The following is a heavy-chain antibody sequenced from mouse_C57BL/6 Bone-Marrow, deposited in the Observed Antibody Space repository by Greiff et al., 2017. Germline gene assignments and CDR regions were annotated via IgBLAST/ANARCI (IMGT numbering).Heavy chain of an antibody. CDR1: GFSLTSYG. V-gene: IGHV2-2*01. D-gene: IGHD2-14*01. J-gene: IGHJ3*01. CDR3: ARGGTLAY. Sequence: VQLKQSGPGLVQPSQSLSITCTVSGFSLTSYGVHWVRQSPGKGLEWLGVIWSGGSTDYNAAFISRLSISKDNSKSQVFFKMNSLQADDTAIYYCARGGTLAYWGQGTLVTVSA. CDR2: IWSGGST.